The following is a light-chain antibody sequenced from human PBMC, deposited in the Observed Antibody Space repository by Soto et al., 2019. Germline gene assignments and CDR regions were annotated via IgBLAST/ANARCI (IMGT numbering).Light chain of an antibody. CDR3: QHYGSSCT. J-gene: IGKJ3*01. V-gene: IGKV3-20*01. CDR2: GAS. CDR1: QSVSSSY. Sequence: EIVLTQSPGTLSLSPGERATLTCRASQSVSSSYLAWYQKKPGQAPRLLISGASIRATGIPDRFSGGGAGTYFTITSSILHAEVFAVYCCQHYGSSCTFGPGTKVDIK.